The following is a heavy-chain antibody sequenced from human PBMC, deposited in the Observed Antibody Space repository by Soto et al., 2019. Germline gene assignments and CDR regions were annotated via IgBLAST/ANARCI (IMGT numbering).Heavy chain of an antibody. V-gene: IGHV4-61*01. J-gene: IGHJ6*02. CDR2: IYYIGSA. CDR3: ARGVGFGYYYYHMDL. CDR1: VHSFTSVSDY. D-gene: IGHD3-10*01. Sequence: ETLSRTCTVPVHSFTSVSDYWSWILQPPGKGLEWIGYIYYIGSADYNPSLGSRVTISIDTSKNQFSLKLTSVTAADTAVYYCARGVGFGYYYYHMDLWGQGTTVTVSS.